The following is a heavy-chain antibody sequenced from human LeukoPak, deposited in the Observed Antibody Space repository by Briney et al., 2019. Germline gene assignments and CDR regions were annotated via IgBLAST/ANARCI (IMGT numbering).Heavy chain of an antibody. V-gene: IGHV1-69*13. D-gene: IGHD6-6*01. CDR1: GGTFSSYA. J-gene: IGHJ3*02. CDR2: IIPIFGTA. Sequence: ASVKVSCKASGGTFSSYAISWVRQAPGQGLEWMGGIIPIFGTANYAQKFQGRVTITADESTSTAYMELSSLRSEDTAVYYCARPTTIAAESGAFDIWGQGTMVTVSS. CDR3: ARPTTIAAESGAFDI.